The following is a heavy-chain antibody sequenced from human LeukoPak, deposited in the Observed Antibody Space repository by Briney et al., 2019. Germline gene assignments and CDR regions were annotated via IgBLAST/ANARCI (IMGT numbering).Heavy chain of an antibody. CDR2: IIPIFGTA. J-gene: IGHJ3*02. Sequence: ASVKVSCKASGGTFSSYAISWVRQAPGQGLEWMGGIIPIFGTANYAQKFQGRVTITADESTSTAYMELSSLRSEDTAVYYCAKRYYYGSGSDAFDIWGQGTMVTVSS. D-gene: IGHD3-10*01. CDR1: GGTFSSYA. V-gene: IGHV1-69*13. CDR3: AKRYYYGSGSDAFDI.